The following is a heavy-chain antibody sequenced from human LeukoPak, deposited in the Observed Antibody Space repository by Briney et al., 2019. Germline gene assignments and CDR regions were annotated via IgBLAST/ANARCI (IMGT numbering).Heavy chain of an antibody. CDR3: ARDGSSWYLDY. Sequence: PGRSLRLSCAASGFTFSSYGMHWVRQAPGKGLEWVAVIWYDGSNKYYADSVKGRFTISRDNSKNTLYLQMNSLRAEDTAVYYCARDGSSWYLDYWGQGTLVTVSS. D-gene: IGHD6-13*01. CDR2: IWYDGSNK. V-gene: IGHV3-33*08. CDR1: GFTFSSYG. J-gene: IGHJ4*02.